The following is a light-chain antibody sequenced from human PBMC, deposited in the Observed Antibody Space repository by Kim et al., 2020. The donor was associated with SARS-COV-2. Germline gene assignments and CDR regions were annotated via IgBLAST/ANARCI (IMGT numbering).Light chain of an antibody. J-gene: IGLJ1*01. CDR3: QAWDSSTHNYV. Sequence: GKTAGITWSGYNLVDKYVSWYQQKPGQSPVVFIYQDNQRPSGIPERFSGSNSGNTATLTISGTQAMDEADYYCQAWDSSTHNYVFGAGTKVTIL. CDR2: QDN. CDR1: NLVDKY. V-gene: IGLV3-1*01.